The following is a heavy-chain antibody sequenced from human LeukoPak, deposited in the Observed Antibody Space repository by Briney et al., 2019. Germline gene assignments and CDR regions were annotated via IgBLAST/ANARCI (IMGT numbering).Heavy chain of an antibody. CDR1: GGSISSYY. V-gene: IGHV4-59*01. Sequence: SETLSLTCTVSGGSISSYYWSWIRQPPGKGLEWIGYIYYSGSTNYNPSLKSRVTISVDTSKNQFSLKLSSVIAADTAVYYCARTRLNDFWSGYHMDVWGKGTTVTVSS. D-gene: IGHD3-3*01. CDR3: ARTRLNDFWSGYHMDV. J-gene: IGHJ6*03. CDR2: IYYSGST.